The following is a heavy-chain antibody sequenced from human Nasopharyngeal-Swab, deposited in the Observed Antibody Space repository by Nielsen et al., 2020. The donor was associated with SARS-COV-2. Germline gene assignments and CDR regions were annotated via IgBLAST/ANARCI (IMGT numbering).Heavy chain of an antibody. J-gene: IGHJ6*02. V-gene: IGHV4-34*01. Sequence: WIRQPPRKGLEWIGEINHSGSTNNNPSLKSRVTISVDTSKNQFSLNLNSVTAADTAVYYCVRAPSKDIVATLLNYYYYGLDVWGQGTTVTVSS. D-gene: IGHD5-12*01. CDR2: INHSGST. CDR3: VRAPSKDIVATLLNYYYYGLDV.